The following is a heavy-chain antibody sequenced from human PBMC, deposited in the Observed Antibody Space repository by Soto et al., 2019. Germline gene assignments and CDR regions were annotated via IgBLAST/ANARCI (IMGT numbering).Heavy chain of an antibody. CDR2: IYYSGST. CDR1: GGSVSRGSYY. V-gene: IGHV4-61*01. D-gene: IGHD3-22*01. J-gene: IGHJ3*02. Sequence: QVQLQESGPGLVKPSETLSLTCTVSGGSVSRGSYYWSWIRQPPGKGLEWIGYIYYSGSTNYNPSLKSRVTISVDTGKNQFSLKLSSVIAADTAVYYCARVENYYDSSGYLLDIWGQGPMVTDSS. CDR3: ARVENYYDSSGYLLDI.